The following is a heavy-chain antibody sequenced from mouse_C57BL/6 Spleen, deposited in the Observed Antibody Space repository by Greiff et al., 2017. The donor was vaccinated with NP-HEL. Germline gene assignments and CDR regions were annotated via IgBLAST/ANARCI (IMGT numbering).Heavy chain of an antibody. CDR1: GFTFSSYA. CDR2: ISDGGSYT. CDR3: ARDGHYYGSSYGAMDY. J-gene: IGHJ4*01. D-gene: IGHD1-1*01. Sequence: DVQLVESGGGLVKPGGSLKLSCAASGFTFSSYAMSWVRQTPEKRLEWVATISDGGSYTYYPDNVKGRFTISRDNAKNNLYLQMSHLKSEDTAMYYCARDGHYYGSSYGAMDYWGQGTSVTVSS. V-gene: IGHV5-4*01.